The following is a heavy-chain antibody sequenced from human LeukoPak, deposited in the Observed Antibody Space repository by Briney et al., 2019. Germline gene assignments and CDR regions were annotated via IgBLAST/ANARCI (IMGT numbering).Heavy chain of an antibody. J-gene: IGHJ6*03. D-gene: IGHD3-10*01. Sequence: ASVKVSCKASGYTFTGYYMHWVRQAPGQGLEWMGWINPNSGGTNYAQKFQGRVTMTRDTSISTAYMELSRLRSDDTAVYYCARGDYGSLIYYYYYYMGVWGKGTTVTISS. CDR1: GYTFTGYY. CDR2: INPNSGGT. CDR3: ARGDYGSLIYYYYYYMGV. V-gene: IGHV1-2*02.